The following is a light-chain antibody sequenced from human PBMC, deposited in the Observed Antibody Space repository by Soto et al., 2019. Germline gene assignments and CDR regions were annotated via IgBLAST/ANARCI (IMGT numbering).Light chain of an antibody. J-gene: IGKJ1*01. V-gene: IGKV3-15*01. CDR2: GAS. CDR1: QSVSNN. CDR3: QHYNNWPPWT. Sequence: EVVMTQSPATLSVSPGERATLSCRASQSVSNNLAWYQQKPGQAPRLLIYGASTRATGIPVRFSGSGSGTEFTLTISSLQSDYFAVYYCQHYNNWPPWTFGQGTKVEIK.